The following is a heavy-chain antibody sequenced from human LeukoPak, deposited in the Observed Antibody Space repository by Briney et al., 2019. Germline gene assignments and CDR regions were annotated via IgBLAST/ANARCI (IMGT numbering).Heavy chain of an antibody. CDR1: GGSISSGGYY. Sequence: SETLSLTCTVSGGSISSGGYYRSWIRQHPGKGLEWIGYIYYSGSTYYNPSLKCRVTISVDTSKNQFSLKLSSVTAADTAVYYCARVYCSGGSCPFDYWGQGTLVTVSS. J-gene: IGHJ4*02. CDR2: IYYSGST. CDR3: ARVYCSGGSCPFDY. V-gene: IGHV4-31*03. D-gene: IGHD2-15*01.